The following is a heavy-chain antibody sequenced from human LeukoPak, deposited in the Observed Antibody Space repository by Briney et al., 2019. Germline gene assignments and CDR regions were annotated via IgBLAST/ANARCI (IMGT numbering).Heavy chain of an antibody. V-gene: IGHV1-18*01. D-gene: IGHD6-19*01. CDR1: GYTFTSYG. J-gene: IGHJ4*02. Sequence: GASVKVSCKASGYTFTSYGISWVRQAPGQGLEWMGWISAHNGNTNYAQEVQGRVTLTTDTSTSTACMVLRSLRSDDTAVYYCARARGATSGWYNYWGQGTLVTVSS. CDR3: ARARGATSGWYNY. CDR2: ISAHNGNT.